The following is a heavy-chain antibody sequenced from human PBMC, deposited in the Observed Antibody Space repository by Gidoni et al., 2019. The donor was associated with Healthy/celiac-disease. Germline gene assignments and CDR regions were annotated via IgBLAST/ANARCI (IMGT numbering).Heavy chain of an antibody. J-gene: IGHJ1*01. V-gene: IGHV3-23*01. CDR1: GFTFSSYA. D-gene: IGHD6-19*01. CDR2: ISGSGGST. Sequence: EVQLLESGGGLVQPGGSLRLYCAASGFTFSSYAMSCVRQAPGKGLEWVSAISGSGGSTYYADSVQGRFTISRDNSKNTLYLQMNSLRAEDTAVYYCARGPHAAVAGIIYFQHWGQGTLVTVSS. CDR3: ARGPHAAVAGIIYFQH.